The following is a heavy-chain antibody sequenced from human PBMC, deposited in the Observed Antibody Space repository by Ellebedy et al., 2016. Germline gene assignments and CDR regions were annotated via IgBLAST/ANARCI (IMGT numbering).Heavy chain of an antibody. CDR3: TRFDVSAPTPFDY. CDR2: INSDESGT. J-gene: IGHJ4*02. Sequence: GGSLRLSXTASGFTFSTYWMHWVRQAPGKGLVWVARINSDESGTIYADSVKGRFTISRDNAKNTLFLQMNSLRAEDTAVYYCTRFDVSAPTPFDYWGQGTLVTVSS. CDR1: GFTFSTYW. D-gene: IGHD2-15*01. V-gene: IGHV3-74*01.